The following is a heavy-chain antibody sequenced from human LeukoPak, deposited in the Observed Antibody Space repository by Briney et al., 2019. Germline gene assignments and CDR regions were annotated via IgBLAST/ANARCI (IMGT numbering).Heavy chain of an antibody. CDR3: ARDSSTWYSFFDY. V-gene: IGHV3-21*01. CDR2: ISSSSSYI. CDR1: GFTFSSYS. Sequence: GGSLRLSCAASGFTFSSYSMNWVRQAPGKGLEWVSSISSSSSYIYYADSVKGRFTISRDNAKNSLYLQMNSLRAEDTAVYYCARDSSTWYSFFDYWGQGTLVTVSS. D-gene: IGHD6-13*01. J-gene: IGHJ4*02.